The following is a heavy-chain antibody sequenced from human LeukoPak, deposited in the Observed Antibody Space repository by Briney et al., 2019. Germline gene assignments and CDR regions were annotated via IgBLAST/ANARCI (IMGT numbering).Heavy chain of an antibody. J-gene: IGHJ4*02. CDR1: GGTFSSYA. V-gene: IGHV1-69*15. Sequence: SVKVSCKASGGTFSSYAISRVRQAPGQGLEWMGRIIPIFGIANYAQKFQGRVTITADESTSTAYMELSSLRSEDTAVYYCARQGGLGESLYYFDYWGQGTLVTVSS. CDR2: IIPIFGIA. D-gene: IGHD3-10*01. CDR3: ARQGGLGESLYYFDY.